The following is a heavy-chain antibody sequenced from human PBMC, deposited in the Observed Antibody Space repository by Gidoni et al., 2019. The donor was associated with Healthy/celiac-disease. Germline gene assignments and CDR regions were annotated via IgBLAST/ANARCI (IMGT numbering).Heavy chain of an antibody. Sequence: ESGGGLVQPGGSLKLSCAASGFTFSGSAMHWVRQASGKGLEWVGRIRSKANSYATAYAASVKGRFTISRDDSKNTAYLQMNSLKTEDTAVYYCTRLEMATIGGFDYWGQGTLVTVSS. V-gene: IGHV3-73*02. CDR3: TRLEMATIGGFDY. D-gene: IGHD5-12*01. CDR2: IRSKANSYAT. CDR1: GFTFSGSA. J-gene: IGHJ4*02.